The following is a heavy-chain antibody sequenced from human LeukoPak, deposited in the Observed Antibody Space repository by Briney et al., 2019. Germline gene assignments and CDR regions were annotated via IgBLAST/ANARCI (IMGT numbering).Heavy chain of an antibody. J-gene: IGHJ4*02. Sequence: GGSLRLSCVASGFAFSGNYMSWVRQAPGGGLEWVSLIYSTFDTSYTDSVRGRFTISRDNSKNTVYLQMNSLRVEDTAVYYCASHGGQSSAPFIGFWGQGTLVTVSS. CDR1: GFAFSGNY. CDR2: IYSTFDT. V-gene: IGHV3-66*04. D-gene: IGHD3-10*01. CDR3: ASHGGQSSAPFIGF.